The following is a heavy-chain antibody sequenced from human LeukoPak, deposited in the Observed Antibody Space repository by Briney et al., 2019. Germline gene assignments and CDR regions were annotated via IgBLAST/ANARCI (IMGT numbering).Heavy chain of an antibody. V-gene: IGHV4-34*01. CDR2: INHSGST. CDR1: GGSFSDYY. D-gene: IGHD3-10*01. CDR3: ARFVYGSGSYYRRPAWFDP. Sequence: SETLSLTCAVYGGSFSDYYWSWIRQPPGKGLEWIGEINHSGSTNYNPSLKSRVTISVDTSKNQFSLKLSSVTAADTAVYYCARFVYGSGSYYRRPAWFDPWGQGTLVTVSS. J-gene: IGHJ5*02.